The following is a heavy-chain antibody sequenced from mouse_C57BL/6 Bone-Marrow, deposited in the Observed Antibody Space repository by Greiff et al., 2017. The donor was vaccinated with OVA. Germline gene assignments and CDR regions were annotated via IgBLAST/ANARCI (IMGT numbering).Heavy chain of an antibody. CDR1: GYTFTSYW. D-gene: IGHD2-5*01. CDR3: ASADYSNFPAY. V-gene: IGHV1-69*01. J-gene: IGHJ3*01. Sequence: QVQLQQPGAELVMPGASVKLSCKASGYTFTSYWMHWVKQRPGQGLEWIGEIDPSDSYTNYNQKFKGKSTLTVDKSSSTAYMQLSSLTSEDSAVYYCASADYSNFPAYWGQGTLVTVSA. CDR2: IDPSDSYT.